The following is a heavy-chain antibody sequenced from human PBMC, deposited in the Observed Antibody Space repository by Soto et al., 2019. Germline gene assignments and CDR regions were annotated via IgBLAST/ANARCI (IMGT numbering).Heavy chain of an antibody. J-gene: IGHJ5*02. Sequence: SQTLSLTCAISGDSVSSNSAAWNWIRQSPSRGLEWLGRTYYRSKWYNDYTSSVRSRISINPDTSKNQFSLQLRSVTPEDTAVCYCARDEDEYLGLNHWGQGIPVTVSS. CDR2: TYYRSKWYN. D-gene: IGHD2-2*01. CDR3: ARDEDEYLGLNH. CDR1: GDSVSSNSAA. V-gene: IGHV6-1*01.